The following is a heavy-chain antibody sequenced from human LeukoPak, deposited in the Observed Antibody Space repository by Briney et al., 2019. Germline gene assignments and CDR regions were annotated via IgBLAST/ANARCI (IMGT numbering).Heavy chain of an antibody. CDR1: GGTFSSYA. V-gene: IGHV1-69*13. Sequence: ASVKVSCXASGGTFSSYAISWVRQAPGQGLEWMGGIIPIFGTANYAQKFQGRVTITADESTSTAYMELSSLRSEDTAVYHCARFVTTSHYFDYWGQGTLVTVSS. CDR2: IIPIFGTA. CDR3: ARFVTTSHYFDY. D-gene: IGHD4-11*01. J-gene: IGHJ4*02.